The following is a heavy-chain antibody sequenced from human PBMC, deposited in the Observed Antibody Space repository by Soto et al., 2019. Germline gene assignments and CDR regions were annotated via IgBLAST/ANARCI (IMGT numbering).Heavy chain of an antibody. CDR2: IYYSAST. D-gene: IGHD2-2*01. CDR1: GGSISSYY. J-gene: IGHJ5*02. V-gene: IGHV4-59*01. CDR3: ARDTRCSSTSCYVGWFDP. Sequence: QVQLQESGPGLVKPSETLSLTCTVSGGSISSYYWSWIRQPPGKGLELIGYIYYSASTNYNPSLKSRVTISVDTSNSQFSLKVSYGTAADTSVYYGARDTRCSSTSCYVGWFDPWGQGTLDTVSS.